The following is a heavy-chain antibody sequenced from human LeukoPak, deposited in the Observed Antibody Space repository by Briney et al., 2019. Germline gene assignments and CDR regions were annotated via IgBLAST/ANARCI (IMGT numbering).Heavy chain of an antibody. CDR1: GGSFSGYY. J-gene: IGHJ3*02. V-gene: IGHV4-34*01. Sequence: KPSETLSLTCAVYGGSFSGYYWSWIRQPPGKGLEWIGEINHSGSTNYNPSPKSRVTISVDTSKNQFSLKLSSVTAADTAVYYCARGIAAAGRAFDIWGQGTMVTVSS. CDR3: ARGIAAAGRAFDI. CDR2: INHSGST. D-gene: IGHD6-13*01.